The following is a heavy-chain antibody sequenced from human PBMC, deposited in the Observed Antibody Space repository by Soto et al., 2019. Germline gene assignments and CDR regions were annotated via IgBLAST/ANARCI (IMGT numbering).Heavy chain of an antibody. Sequence: GGSLRLSGAASEFRFSSLGMDWVRQAPGKGLEWVALISYDGSKKYYGDSVKGRFTISRDNSRNTLHLQMNGLRPEDTGVYYCARERGSGSRWLDPWGQGTLVTVSS. D-gene: IGHD6-19*01. J-gene: IGHJ5*02. CDR2: ISYDGSKK. CDR1: EFRFSSLG. V-gene: IGHV3-30-3*01. CDR3: ARERGSGSRWLDP.